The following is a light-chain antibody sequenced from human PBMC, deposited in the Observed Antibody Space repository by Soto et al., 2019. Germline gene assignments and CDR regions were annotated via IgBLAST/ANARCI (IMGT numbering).Light chain of an antibody. V-gene: IGKV1-39*01. Sequence: DIQMTQSPSSLSASVGDRVTITCRASQTINAYLNWYQQKPGKAPKLLIYAASSLQSGVPSRFSGSGSGTDFTLTISSLQPEDCANYYCQESYRSPRTFGQGTRLEI. J-gene: IGKJ2*01. CDR2: AAS. CDR1: QTINAY. CDR3: QESYRSPRT.